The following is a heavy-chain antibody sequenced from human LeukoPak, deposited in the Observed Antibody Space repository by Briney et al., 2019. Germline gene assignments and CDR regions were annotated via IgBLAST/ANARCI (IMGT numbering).Heavy chain of an antibody. V-gene: IGHV4-39*01. CDR1: GDSSSSRSYY. Sequence: PSETLSLTCTVSGDSSSSRSYYWGWIRQPPGKGLEWIGSIYYSGSTYYNPSLKSRITISLDTSKNQLSLRLSSVTAADTAVYYCARVPTPYTWGNWFDPWGQGTLVTVSS. D-gene: IGHD2-2*01. J-gene: IGHJ5*02. CDR2: IYYSGST. CDR3: ARVPTPYTWGNWFDP.